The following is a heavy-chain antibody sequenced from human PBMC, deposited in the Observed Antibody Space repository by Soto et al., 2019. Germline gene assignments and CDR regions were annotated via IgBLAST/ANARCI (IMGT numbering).Heavy chain of an antibody. CDR1: GYTFTGYY. V-gene: IGHV1-2*02. J-gene: IGHJ5*02. CDR3: ARDEGFCKSTTCPGWLDP. D-gene: IGHD2-2*01. CDR2: INPNTGGT. Sequence: ASVKVSCKASGYTFTGYYMHWVRQAPGQGLEWMGWINPNTGGTNYAQKFQGRVTMTRDTSINTVYMELTGLRSDDTAVYYCARDEGFCKSTTCPGWLDPWGQGALVTV.